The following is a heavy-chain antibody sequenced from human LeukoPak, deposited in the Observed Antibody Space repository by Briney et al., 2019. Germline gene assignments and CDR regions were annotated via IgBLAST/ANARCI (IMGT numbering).Heavy chain of an antibody. CDR1: GFSFSTYW. Sequence: GGSLRLSCAASGFSFSTYWMTWVRQAPGKGLEWVANMKQDGGEKYYVDSVKGRFTISRDNSKNTLYPQMNSLRAEDTAVYYCARDFRGRDYFDYWGQGTLVTVSS. CDR3: ARDFRGRDYFDY. V-gene: IGHV3-7*01. CDR2: MKQDGGEK. J-gene: IGHJ4*02. D-gene: IGHD3-10*01.